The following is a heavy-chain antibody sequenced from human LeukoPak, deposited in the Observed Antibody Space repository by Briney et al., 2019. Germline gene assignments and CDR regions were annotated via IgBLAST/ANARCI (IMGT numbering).Heavy chain of an antibody. CDR1: GGSTSSYY. CDR2: IYYSGST. V-gene: IGHV4-59*12. Sequence: PSETLSLTCTVSGGSTSSYYWSWVRQPPGKGLEGSGYIYYSGSTNYNPSLKSRITISVDTSKNQFSLKLTSVTAADTAVYYCARNYNYGRYFFDSWGQGILVTVSS. J-gene: IGHJ4*02. CDR3: ARNYNYGRYFFDS. D-gene: IGHD3-10*01.